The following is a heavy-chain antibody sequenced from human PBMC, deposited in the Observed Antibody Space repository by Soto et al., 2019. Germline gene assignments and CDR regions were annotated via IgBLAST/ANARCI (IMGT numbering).Heavy chain of an antibody. D-gene: IGHD2-15*01. Sequence: QVQLLQSGAEVKKPGASVKVSCKASGYTFANYGVGWVRQAPGQGLEWMGWISAYNGLTNYAQKLQDRVTMTTDTSTSTAYMELRSLKSDDAAVYYCARVSRTDSVIAARHWGQGTLVSVSS. V-gene: IGHV1-18*01. J-gene: IGHJ4*02. CDR2: ISAYNGLT. CDR3: ARVSRTDSVIAARH. CDR1: GYTFANYG.